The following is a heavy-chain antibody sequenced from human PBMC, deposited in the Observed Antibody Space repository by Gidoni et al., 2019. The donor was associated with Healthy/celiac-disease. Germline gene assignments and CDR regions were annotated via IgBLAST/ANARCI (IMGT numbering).Heavy chain of an antibody. CDR3: ARDWSYGSYYYGMDV. D-gene: IGHD5-18*01. CDR2: IKQDGSEK. Sequence: EVQLVESGGGLVQPGGSLRLSCAASGFTFSSYWMSWVRQAPGKGLEWGANIKQDGSEKYYVDSVKGRFTISRDNAKNSLYLQMNSLRAEDTAVYYCARDWSYGSYYYGMDVWGQGTTVTVSS. CDR1: GFTFSSYW. V-gene: IGHV3-7*01. J-gene: IGHJ6*02.